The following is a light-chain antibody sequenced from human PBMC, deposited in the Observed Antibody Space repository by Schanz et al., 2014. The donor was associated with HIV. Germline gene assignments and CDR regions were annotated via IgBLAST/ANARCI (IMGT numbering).Light chain of an antibody. CDR1: TSNIGRNS. Sequence: QSVLTQPPSVSGTPGQRVTISCSGGTSNIGRNSVNWYQQLPGTAPKLLIYGNNQRPSGVPDRFSGSKSGTSASLAISGLQSEDEADYYCAAWDDSLNGVVFGGGTQLTVL. CDR2: GNN. CDR3: AAWDDSLNGVV. V-gene: IGLV1-44*01. J-gene: IGLJ3*02.